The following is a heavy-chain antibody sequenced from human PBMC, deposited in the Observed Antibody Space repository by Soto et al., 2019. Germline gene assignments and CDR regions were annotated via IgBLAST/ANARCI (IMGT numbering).Heavy chain of an antibody. J-gene: IGHJ4*02. CDR3: AKARAQYYDFWSGYPVDY. D-gene: IGHD3-3*01. V-gene: IGHV3-23*01. CDR1: GFTFTSSA. CDR2: ISGSGGST. Sequence: GPTLTLSFSASGFTFTSSAMSWARQSPGKGLEWVSAISGSGGSTYYADSVKGRFTISRDNSKNTLYLQMNSLRAEDTAVYYCAKARAQYYDFWSGYPVDYWGQGP.